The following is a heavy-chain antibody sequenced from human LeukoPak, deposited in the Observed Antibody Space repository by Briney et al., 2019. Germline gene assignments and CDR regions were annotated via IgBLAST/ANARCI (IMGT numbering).Heavy chain of an antibody. CDR2: IYYSGST. CDR3: AREVLGYYYDSSGYFYFDY. Sequence: SETLSLTCAVSGGSISSGGYSWSWIRQPPGKGLEWIGYIYYSGSTYYNPSLKSRVTISVDTSKNQFSLKLSSVTAADTAVYYCAREVLGYYYDSSGYFYFDYWGQGTLVTVSS. V-gene: IGHV4-30-4*07. CDR1: GGSISSGGYS. D-gene: IGHD3-22*01. J-gene: IGHJ4*02.